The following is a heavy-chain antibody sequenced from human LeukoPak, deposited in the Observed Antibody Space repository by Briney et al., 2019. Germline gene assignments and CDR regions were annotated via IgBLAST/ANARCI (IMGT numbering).Heavy chain of an antibody. CDR2: IYTSGST. J-gene: IGHJ6*03. V-gene: IGHV4-4*07. Sequence: PSETLSLTCTVSGGSISSYYWSWIRQPAGKGLEWIGRIYTSGSTNYNPSLKSRVTMSVDTSKNQFSLKLSSATAADTAVYYCARARYSSSLGYYYYYMDVWGKGTTVTVSS. CDR3: ARARYSSSLGYYYYYMDV. CDR1: GGSISSYY. D-gene: IGHD6-6*01.